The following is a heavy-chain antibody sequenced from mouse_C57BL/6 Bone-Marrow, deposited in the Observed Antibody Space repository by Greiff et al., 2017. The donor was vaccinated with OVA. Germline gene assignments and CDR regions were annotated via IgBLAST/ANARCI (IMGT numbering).Heavy chain of an antibody. CDR3: SIPPYGNYGDYFDY. J-gene: IGHJ2*01. D-gene: IGHD2-10*02. CDR2: IDPNSGGT. Sequence: QVQLKESGAELVKPGASVKLSCKASGYTFTSYWMHWVKKRPGRGLEWIGRIDPNSGGTKYNEKFKRKATLTVDKPSSTAYMQLSSLTSEDSAVYYCSIPPYGNYGDYFDYWGQGTTLTVSS. CDR1: GYTFTSYW. V-gene: IGHV1-72*01.